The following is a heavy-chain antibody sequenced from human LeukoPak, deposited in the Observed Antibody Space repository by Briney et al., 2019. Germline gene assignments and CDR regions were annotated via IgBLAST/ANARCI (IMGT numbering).Heavy chain of an antibody. Sequence: GGSLRLSCAASAFTFSSYGMHWVRQAPGKGLEWVAVISYDGSNKYYADSVKGRFTISRDNAKNSLYLQMNSLRAEDTAVYYCAELGITMIGGVWGKGTTVTISS. J-gene: IGHJ6*04. CDR2: ISYDGSNK. V-gene: IGHV3-30*18. CDR3: AELGITMIGGV. CDR1: AFTFSSYG. D-gene: IGHD3-10*02.